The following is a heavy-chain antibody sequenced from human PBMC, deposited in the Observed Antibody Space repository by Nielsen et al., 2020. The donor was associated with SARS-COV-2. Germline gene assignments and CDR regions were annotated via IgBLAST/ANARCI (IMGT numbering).Heavy chain of an antibody. V-gene: IGHV3-66*01. J-gene: IGHJ5*02. CDR1: GFTFSSYA. CDR2: IYSGGST. D-gene: IGHD6-19*01. Sequence: GESLKISCAASGFTFSSYAMSWVRQAPGKGLEWVSLIYSGGSTYYADSVKGRFTISRDSSKNTLYLQMDSLRAEDTAVYYCARDISGWGWFDPWGQGTLVTVSS. CDR3: ARDISGWGWFDP.